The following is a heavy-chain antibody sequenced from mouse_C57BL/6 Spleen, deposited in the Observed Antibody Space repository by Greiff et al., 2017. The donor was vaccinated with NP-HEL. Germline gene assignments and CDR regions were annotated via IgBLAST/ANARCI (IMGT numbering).Heavy chain of an antibody. Sequence: VQLQQPGAELVKPGASVKLSCKASGYTFTSYWMHWVKQRPGRGLEWIGRIDPNSGGTKYNEKFQSKATLTVDKPSSTAYMQLSSLTSEDSAVYYCARDHGSSPYYAMDYWGQGTSVTVSS. D-gene: IGHD1-1*01. CDR2: IDPNSGGT. J-gene: IGHJ4*01. V-gene: IGHV1-72*01. CDR1: GYTFTSYW. CDR3: ARDHGSSPYYAMDY.